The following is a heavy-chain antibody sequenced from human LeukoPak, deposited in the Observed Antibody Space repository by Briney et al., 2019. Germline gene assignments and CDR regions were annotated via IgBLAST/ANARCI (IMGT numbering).Heavy chain of an antibody. CDR1: GGTFSSYA. Sequence: SVKVSYKASGGTFSSYAISWVRQAPGQGLEWMGGIIPIFGTANYAQKFQGRVTITADESTSTAYMELSSLRSEDTAVYYCARGGWFGELYYYGMDVWGQGTTVTVSS. CDR2: IIPIFGTA. V-gene: IGHV1-69*13. CDR3: ARGGWFGELYYYGMDV. J-gene: IGHJ6*02. D-gene: IGHD3-10*01.